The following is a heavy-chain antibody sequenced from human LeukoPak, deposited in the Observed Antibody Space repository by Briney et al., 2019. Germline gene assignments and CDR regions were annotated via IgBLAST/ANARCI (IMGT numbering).Heavy chain of an antibody. D-gene: IGHD2/OR15-2a*01. CDR1: GDSLSGYS. J-gene: IGHJ5*02. CDR2: VYSIGFT. CDR3: AGVHILTGTYFNA. Sequence: SQTLSLTCTISGDSLSGYSWSWLRHPAGEGLEWIGRVYSIGFTENNFSLAGRVTLSIETPKSQFSLKLDALTPPGTAAYYSAGVHILTGTYFNAWGQGALVTVSS. V-gene: IGHV4-4*07.